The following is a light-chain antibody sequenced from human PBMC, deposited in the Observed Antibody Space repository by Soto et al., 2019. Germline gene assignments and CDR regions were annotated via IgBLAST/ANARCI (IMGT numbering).Light chain of an antibody. CDR3: QTWGTGIVV. Sequence: QLVLTQSPSASASLGASVKLTCTLSSGHSSYAIAWHQQQPEKGPRYLMKVNSDGSHSKGDGIPDRFSGSSSGAERYLTISSLQSEDEADYYCQTWGTGIVVFGGGTKLTAL. V-gene: IGLV4-69*01. J-gene: IGLJ2*01. CDR1: SGHSSYA. CDR2: VNSDGSH.